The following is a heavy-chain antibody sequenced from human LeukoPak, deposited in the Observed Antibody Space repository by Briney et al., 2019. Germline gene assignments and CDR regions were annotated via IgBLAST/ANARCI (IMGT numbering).Heavy chain of an antibody. Sequence: GGSLRLSCAASGFNFRSYWMSWVRQAPGKGLEWVANIKQDGSDKYYVESVKGRFTISRDNAKNSLYLQMSSLRAEDTALYYCARDQAQGGSYYFDYWGQGTLVTVSS. CDR1: GFNFRSYW. CDR2: IKQDGSDK. D-gene: IGHD3-16*01. J-gene: IGHJ4*02. CDR3: ARDQAQGGSYYFDY. V-gene: IGHV3-7*01.